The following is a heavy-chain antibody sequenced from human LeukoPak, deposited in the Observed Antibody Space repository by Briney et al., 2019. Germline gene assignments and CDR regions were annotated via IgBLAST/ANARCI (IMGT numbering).Heavy chain of an antibody. D-gene: IGHD3-16*02. CDR2: IYPGDSDT. Sequence: GESLKISCKGSGYSFTSYWIGWVRQMPGKGLEWMGIIYPGDSDTRYSPSFQGQVTISADKSISTAYLQWSSLTASDTAMYYRARLNDYVWGSYRYLDYWGQGTLVTVSS. CDR1: GYSFTSYW. V-gene: IGHV5-51*01. J-gene: IGHJ4*02. CDR3: ARLNDYVWGSYRYLDY.